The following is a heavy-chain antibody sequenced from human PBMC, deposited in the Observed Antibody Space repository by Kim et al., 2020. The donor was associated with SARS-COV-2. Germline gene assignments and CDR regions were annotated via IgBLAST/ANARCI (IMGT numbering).Heavy chain of an antibody. CDR3: ARAPIVVVITHFDY. D-gene: IGHD3-22*01. Sequence: YNPSLKSRVTISVDTSKIQFSLKLSSVTAADTAVYYCARAPIVVVITHFDYWGQGTLVTVSS. V-gene: IGHV4-31*02. J-gene: IGHJ4*02.